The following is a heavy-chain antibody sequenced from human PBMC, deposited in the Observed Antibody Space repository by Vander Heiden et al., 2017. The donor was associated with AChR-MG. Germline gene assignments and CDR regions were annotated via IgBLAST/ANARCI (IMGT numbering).Heavy chain of an antibody. CDR2: IIPIFGTA. V-gene: IGHV1-69*01. Sequence: QVQLVQSGAEVKKPGSSVKASCKASGGTFSSYAISWVRQAPGQGLEWMGGIIPIFGTANYAQKFQGRVTITADESTSTAYMELSSLRSEDTAVYYCALAMVTRVVYYFDYWGQGTLVTVSS. D-gene: IGHD5-18*01. CDR1: GGTFSSYA. J-gene: IGHJ4*02. CDR3: ALAMVTRVVYYFDY.